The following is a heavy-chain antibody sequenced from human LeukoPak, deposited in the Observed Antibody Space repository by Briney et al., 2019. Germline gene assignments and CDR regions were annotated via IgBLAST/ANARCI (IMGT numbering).Heavy chain of an antibody. J-gene: IGHJ4*02. Sequence: GGSLRLSCAASGFTFSSYAMSWVRQAPGKGLEWVSAISASGGSTYYADSVKGRFTISRDNAKNSPYLQMNSLRVEDTAVYYCAREFRGSNNFDYWGQGTLVTVSS. D-gene: IGHD3-10*01. CDR3: AREFRGSNNFDY. V-gene: IGHV3-23*01. CDR1: GFTFSSYA. CDR2: ISASGGST.